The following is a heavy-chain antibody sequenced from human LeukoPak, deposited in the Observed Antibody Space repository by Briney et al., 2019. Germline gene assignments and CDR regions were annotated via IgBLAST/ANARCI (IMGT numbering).Heavy chain of an antibody. Sequence: GGSLRLSCAASGFTFSSYAIHWVRQAPGKGLEWVAVISYDGSNKYYADSVKVRFTISRDNSKNTLYLQMNSLRAEDTAVYYCARETGSAVGSTDFDYWGQGTLVTVSS. CDR2: ISYDGSNK. J-gene: IGHJ4*02. CDR3: ARETGSAVGSTDFDY. V-gene: IGHV3-30-3*01. D-gene: IGHD4-17*01. CDR1: GFTFSSYA.